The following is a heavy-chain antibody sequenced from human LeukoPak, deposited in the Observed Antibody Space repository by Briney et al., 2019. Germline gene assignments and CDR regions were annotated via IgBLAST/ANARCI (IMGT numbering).Heavy chain of an antibody. D-gene: IGHD3-10*01. J-gene: IGHJ5*02. CDR3: ARGPRGGSGSPWGHWFDP. CDR1: GYTFTGYD. Sequence: ASVKVSCKASGYTFTGYDINWVRQATGQGLEWMGWMNPNSGNTGYAQKFQGRVTITRNTSISTAYMELSSLRSEDTAVYYCARGPRGGSGSPWGHWFDPWGQGTLVTVSS. V-gene: IGHV1-8*03. CDR2: MNPNSGNT.